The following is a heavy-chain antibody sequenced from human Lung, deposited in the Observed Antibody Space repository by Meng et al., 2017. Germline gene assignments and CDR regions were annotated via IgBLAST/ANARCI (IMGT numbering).Heavy chain of an antibody. CDR2: IFHSGST. CDR3: ARFDISSSGRGDY. D-gene: IGHD1-26*01. CDR1: GGSITSSTW. Sequence: QVALPEPGPGPVKPSGTLSLTCAVSGGSITSSTWWSWVRQTPGEGLEWFGEIFHSGSTNYNPPLENRVTISVDKSKNQFSLKVYSVTAADTATYYCARFDISSSGRGDYWGQGILVTVSS. J-gene: IGHJ4*02. V-gene: IGHV4-4*02.